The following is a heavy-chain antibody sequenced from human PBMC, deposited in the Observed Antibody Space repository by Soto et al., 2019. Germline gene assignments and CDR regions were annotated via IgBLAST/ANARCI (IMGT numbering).Heavy chain of an antibody. CDR3: ARVRKGYSSGWYDD. CDR2: IYTSGST. CDR1: GGSISSYY. D-gene: IGHD6-19*01. V-gene: IGHV4-4*07. J-gene: IGHJ4*02. Sequence: QVQLQESGPGLVKPSATLSLTCTVSGGSISSYYWSWIRQPAGRGLEWIGRIYTSGSTNYNPSLKSRVTMPVDTSKNQFSLKLSSVTAADTAVYYCARVRKGYSSGWYDDWGQGTLVTVSS.